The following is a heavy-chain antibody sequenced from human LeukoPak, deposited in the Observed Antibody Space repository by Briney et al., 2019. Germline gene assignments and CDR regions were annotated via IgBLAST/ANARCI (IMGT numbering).Heavy chain of an antibody. Sequence: PSETLSLTCAVYGGSFSGYYWSWIRQPPGKGLEWIGEINHSGSTNYNPSLKSRVTISVDTSKNQFSLKLSSVTAADTAVYYARGYCSGGSCYSYYYYNYMDVWGKGTTVTVSS. CDR3: ARGYCSGGSCYSYYYYNYMDV. CDR1: GGSFSGYY. CDR2: INHSGST. V-gene: IGHV4-34*01. J-gene: IGHJ6*03. D-gene: IGHD2-15*01.